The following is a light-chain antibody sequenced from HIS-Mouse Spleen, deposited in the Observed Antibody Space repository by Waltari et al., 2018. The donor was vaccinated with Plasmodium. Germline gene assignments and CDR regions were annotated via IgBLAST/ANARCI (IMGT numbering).Light chain of an antibody. V-gene: IGLV3-27*01. CDR2: KDS. CDR3: YSAADNNLV. Sequence: SYELTQPSSVSVSPGQTARIPCSGDVLAKKSARWFQQKPGQAPVLVIYKDSERPSGIPERFSGSSSGTTVTLTISGAQVEDEADYSCYSAADNNLVFGGGTKLTVL. CDR1: VLAKKS. J-gene: IGLJ3*02.